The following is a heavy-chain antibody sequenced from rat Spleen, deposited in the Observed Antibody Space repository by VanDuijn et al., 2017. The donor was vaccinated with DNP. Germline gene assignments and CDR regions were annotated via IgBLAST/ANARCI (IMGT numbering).Heavy chain of an antibody. CDR3: ARPDY. CDR1: GFTFSDYN. J-gene: IGHJ2*01. V-gene: IGHV5-7*01. CDR2: ISYDGRST. Sequence: EVQLVESGGGPVQPGGSLKLSCAASGFTFSDYNMAWVRQAPKKGLEWVATISYDGRSTSYRDSVKGRFTVSRDNVKSTLYLQMDSLRSEDTATYYCARPDYWGHGVMVTVSS.